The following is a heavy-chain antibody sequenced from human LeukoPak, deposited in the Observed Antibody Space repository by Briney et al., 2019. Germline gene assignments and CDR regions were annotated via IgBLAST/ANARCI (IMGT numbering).Heavy chain of an antibody. CDR1: GGSFSGYY. Sequence: KPSETLSLTCAVYGGSFSGYYWSWIRQPPGKGLEWIGEIKHSGSTNYNPSLKSRVTISVDTSKNQFSLKLSSVTAADTAVYYCARARQWLVRSPFHYWGQGTLVTVSS. CDR2: IKHSGST. J-gene: IGHJ4*02. D-gene: IGHD6-19*01. V-gene: IGHV4-34*01. CDR3: ARARQWLVRSPFHY.